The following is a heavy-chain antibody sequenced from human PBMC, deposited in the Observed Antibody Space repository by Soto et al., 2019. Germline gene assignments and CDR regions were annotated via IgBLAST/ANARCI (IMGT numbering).Heavy chain of an antibody. J-gene: IGHJ4*02. Sequence: PGESLKISCQASGCSFTAYWITWVRQMPGKGLEWMATIDPSDSYVDYSPSFRGHVTFSVDRSITTVYLHWNSLKASDSAMYFCTRRASSSFYHFDFWGQGALVTVSS. CDR3: TRRASSSFYHFDF. CDR2: IDPSDSYV. D-gene: IGHD2-2*01. CDR1: GCSFTAYW. V-gene: IGHV5-10-1*01.